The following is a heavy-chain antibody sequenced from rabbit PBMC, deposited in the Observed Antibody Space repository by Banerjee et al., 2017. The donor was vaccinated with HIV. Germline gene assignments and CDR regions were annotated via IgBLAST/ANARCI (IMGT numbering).Heavy chain of an antibody. V-gene: IGHV1S40*01. Sequence: QSLEESGGDLVKPGASLTLTCTASGFDLSSYYYMCWVRQAPGKGLEWIACIDAGASGSTHYASWAKGRFTISKTSLTTVTLQMTSLTAADTATYFCARDLAGVIGWNFNLWGPGTLVTVS. CDR3: ARDLAGVIGWNFNL. J-gene: IGHJ4*01. CDR2: IDAGASGST. CDR1: GFDLSSYYY. D-gene: IGHD4-1*01.